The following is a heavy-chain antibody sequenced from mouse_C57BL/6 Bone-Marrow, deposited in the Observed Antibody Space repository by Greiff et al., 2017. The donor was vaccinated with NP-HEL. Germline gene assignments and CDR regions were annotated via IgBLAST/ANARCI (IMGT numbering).Heavy chain of an antibody. V-gene: IGHV5-6*01. CDR2: ISSGGSYT. J-gene: IGHJ2*01. CDR1: GFTFSSYG. D-gene: IGHD1-1*01. CDR3: ARGGITTVVATDY. Sequence: EVKLVESGGDLVKPGGSLKLSCAASGFTFSSYGMSWVRQTPDKRLEWVATISSGGSYTYYLDSVKGRFTISRDNAKNTLYLQMSSLKSEDTAMYYCARGGITTVVATDYWGQGTTLTVSS.